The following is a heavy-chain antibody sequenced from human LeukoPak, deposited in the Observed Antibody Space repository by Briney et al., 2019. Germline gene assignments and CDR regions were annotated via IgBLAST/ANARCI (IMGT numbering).Heavy chain of an antibody. J-gene: IGHJ1*01. CDR3: VRDHYYDSSGYTFRH. Sequence: SETLSLTCTVSGGSINNYYWSWIRQPPGKGLEWIGYIYYSGSTNYDPSLKSRVTISVDTSKNQFSLKLSSVTAADTAVYYCVRDHYYDSSGYTFRHWGQGTLVTVSS. D-gene: IGHD3-22*01. V-gene: IGHV4-59*01. CDR1: GGSINNYY. CDR2: IYYSGST.